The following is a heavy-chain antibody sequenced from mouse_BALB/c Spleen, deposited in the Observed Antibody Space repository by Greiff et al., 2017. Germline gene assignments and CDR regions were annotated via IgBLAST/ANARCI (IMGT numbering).Heavy chain of an antibody. V-gene: IGHV5-6-3*01. CDR2: INSNGGST. Sequence: EVQGVESGGGLVQPGGSLKLSCAASGFTFSSYGMSWVRQTPDKRLELVATINSNGGSTYYPDSVKGRFTISRDNAKNTLYLQMSSLKSEDTAMYYCARWLLRGAMDYWGQGTSVTVSS. CDR3: ARWLLRGAMDY. D-gene: IGHD2-3*01. CDR1: GFTFSSYG. J-gene: IGHJ4*01.